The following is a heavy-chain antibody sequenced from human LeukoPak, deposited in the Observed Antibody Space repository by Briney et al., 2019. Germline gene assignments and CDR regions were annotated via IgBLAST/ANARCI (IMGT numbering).Heavy chain of an antibody. CDR3: ARELFYYDSSGI. D-gene: IGHD3-22*01. CDR1: GFTFSDYY. CDR2: ISSSGDTI. J-gene: IGHJ4*02. V-gene: IGHV3-11*04. Sequence: PGGSLRLSCAASGFTFSDYYMSWIRQAPGKGLEWISYISSSGDTIFYADSVKGRFTISRDNAKNSLYLQMNSLRAEDTAVYYCARELFYYDSSGIWGQGTLVTVSS.